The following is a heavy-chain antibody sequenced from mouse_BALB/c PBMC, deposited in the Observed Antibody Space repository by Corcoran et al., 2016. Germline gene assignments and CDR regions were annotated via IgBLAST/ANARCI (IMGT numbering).Heavy chain of an antibody. V-gene: IGHV8-8*01. J-gene: IGHJ2*01. CDR3: ARIGDYVLFDY. CDR2: IWWNDVK. D-gene: IGHD2-4*01. Sequence: QVTLKESGPGMLQPSQTLSLTCSFSGFSLSTSGVSVGWIRQPSGKGLEWLSHIWWNDVKYYNPALKSRLTISKDTSNNQVFLKIASVVTADTATYYCARIGDYVLFDYWGQGTTLTVSS. CDR1: GFSLSTSGVS.